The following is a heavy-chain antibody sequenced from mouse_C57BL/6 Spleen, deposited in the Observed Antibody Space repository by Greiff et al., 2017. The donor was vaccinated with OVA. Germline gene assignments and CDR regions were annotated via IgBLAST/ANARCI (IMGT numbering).Heavy chain of an antibody. D-gene: IGHD1-1*01. Sequence: VKLQESGPELVKPGASVKISCKASGYSFTSYYIHWVKQRPGQGLEWIGWIYPGGGNTKYNEKFKGKATLTADTSSSTDYMQLSSLTSEDSAVYYCASERYYYGSRYAMDYWGQGTSVTVSS. V-gene: IGHV1-66*01. CDR1: GYSFTSYY. CDR2: IYPGGGNT. CDR3: ASERYYYGSRYAMDY. J-gene: IGHJ4*01.